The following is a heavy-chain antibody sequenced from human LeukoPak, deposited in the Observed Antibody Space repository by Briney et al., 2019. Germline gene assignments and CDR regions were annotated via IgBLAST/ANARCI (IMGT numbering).Heavy chain of an antibody. J-gene: IGHJ4*02. CDR1: GFTFSSYAM. V-gene: IGHV4-4*02. Sequence: PGGSLRLSCAASGFTFSSYAMSWVRQAPGKGLEWIGEIYHSGSTNYNPSLKSRVTISVDKSKNQFSLKLSSVTAADTAVYYCARDRAADSWGQGTLVTVSS. D-gene: IGHD6-25*01. CDR3: ARDRAADS. CDR2: IYHSGST.